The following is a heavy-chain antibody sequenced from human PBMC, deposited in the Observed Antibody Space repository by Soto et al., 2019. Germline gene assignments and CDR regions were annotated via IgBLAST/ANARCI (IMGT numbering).Heavy chain of an antibody. CDR2: ISYDGSNK. CDR1: GFTFSSYA. D-gene: IGHD3-22*01. V-gene: IGHV3-30-3*01. Sequence: QVQLVESGGGVVQPGRSLRLSCAASGFTFSSYAMHWVRQAPGKGLEWVAVISYDGSNKYYADSVKGRFTISRDNSKNTLYLQMNSLRAEDTAVYYCARDESLVVVITTTYYYGMDVWGQGTTVTVSS. CDR3: ARDESLVVVITTTYYYGMDV. J-gene: IGHJ6*02.